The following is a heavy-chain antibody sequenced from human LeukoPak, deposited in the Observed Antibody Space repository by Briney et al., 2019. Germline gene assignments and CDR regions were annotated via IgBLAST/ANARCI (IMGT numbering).Heavy chain of an antibody. D-gene: IGHD5-24*01. J-gene: IGHJ4*02. CDR2: ISSSSSYI. V-gene: IGHV3-21*01. CDR1: GFTFSSYS. Sequence: GGSLRLSCAASGFTFSSYSMNWVRQAPGKGLEWVSSISSSSSYIYYADSVKGRFTISRDNAKNSLYLQMNSLRAEDTAVYYCARDSGGDKRWLPPYYFDYWGQGTLVTVSS. CDR3: ARDSGGDKRWLPPYYFDY.